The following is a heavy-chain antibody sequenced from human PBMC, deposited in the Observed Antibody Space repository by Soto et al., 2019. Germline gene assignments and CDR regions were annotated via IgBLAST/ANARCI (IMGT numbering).Heavy chain of an antibody. CDR3: ARDLGGWPDY. Sequence: QVQLVQSGAEVKKPGASVKVSCKASGCTFTSYAIHWVRQAPGQRLEWMGWINAGNGNTKYSQKFQDRVTITRDTSASTAYMELSSLISEDTAVYYCARDLGGWPDYWGQGTLVTVSS. J-gene: IGHJ4*02. CDR2: INAGNGNT. V-gene: IGHV1-3*01. CDR1: GCTFTSYA. D-gene: IGHD6-19*01.